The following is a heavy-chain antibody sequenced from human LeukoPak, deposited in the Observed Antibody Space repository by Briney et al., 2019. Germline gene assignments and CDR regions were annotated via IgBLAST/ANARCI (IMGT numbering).Heavy chain of an antibody. CDR1: GFIFRSYG. CDR3: ARGEDYDILDY. V-gene: IGHV3-30*02. J-gene: IGHJ4*02. D-gene: IGHD4-17*01. CDR2: MRYDVSNE. Sequence: GGSLRLSCVVSGFIFRSYGMHWVRQAPGKGLQWVASMRYDVSNEYYADSVKGRFTISRDNSKNTLYLQMNSLRAEDTAVFYCARGEDYDILDYWGQGTLVTVSS.